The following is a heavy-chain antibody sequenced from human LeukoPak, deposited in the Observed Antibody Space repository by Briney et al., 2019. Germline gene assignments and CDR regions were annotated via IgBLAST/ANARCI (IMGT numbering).Heavy chain of an antibody. J-gene: IGHJ4*02. CDR1: GFTFSTYW. Sequence: GGSLRLSCAASGFTFSTYWISWVRQAPGKGLEWVANINEDGGEEYYVDSVKGRFTISRDNARNSMYLQMNSLRAEDTAVYYCARDPDIGTTDYWGQGTLVTVSS. V-gene: IGHV3-7*01. CDR3: ARDPDIGTTDY. D-gene: IGHD1-7*01. CDR2: INEDGGEE.